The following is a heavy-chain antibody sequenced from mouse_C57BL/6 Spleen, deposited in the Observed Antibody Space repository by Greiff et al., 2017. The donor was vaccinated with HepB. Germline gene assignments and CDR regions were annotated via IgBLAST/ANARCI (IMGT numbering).Heavy chain of an antibody. CDR2: ISSGGSYT. V-gene: IGHV5-6*01. CDR1: GFTFSSYG. J-gene: IGHJ4*01. CDR3: ASPYYSNYDYAMDY. Sequence: EVKVVESGGDLVKPGGSLKLSCAASGFTFSSYGMSWVRQTPDKRLEWVATISSGGSYTYYPDSVKGRFTISRDNAKNTLYLQMSSLKSEDTAMYYCASPYYSNYDYAMDYWGQGTSVTVSS. D-gene: IGHD2-5*01.